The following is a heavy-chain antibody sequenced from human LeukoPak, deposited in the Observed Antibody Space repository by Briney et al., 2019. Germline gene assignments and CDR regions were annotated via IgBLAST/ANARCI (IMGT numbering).Heavy chain of an antibody. CDR2: IYHSGST. J-gene: IGHJ5*02. V-gene: IGHV4-38-2*02. Sequence: PSETLSLTCTVSGYSISSGYFWGWIRQPPGKGLECIGTIYHSGSTYYNPSLKSRVTISVDTSKNQFPLKLNSVTAADTAVYYCARIYSSSWFLNWFDPWGQGTLVTVSS. CDR1: GYSISSGYF. D-gene: IGHD6-13*01. CDR3: ARIYSSSWFLNWFDP.